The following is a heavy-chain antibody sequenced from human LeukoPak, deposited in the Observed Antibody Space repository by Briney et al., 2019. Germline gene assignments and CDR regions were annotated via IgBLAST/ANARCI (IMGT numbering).Heavy chain of an antibody. CDR1: GFTFSSYA. J-gene: IGHJ6*02. D-gene: IGHD6-13*01. Sequence: GGSLRLSCAASGFTFSSYAMSWVRQAPGKGLEWVSAISGSGGSIYYADSVKGRFTISRDNSKNTLYLQMNSLRAEDTAVYYCATYLLQQPIYYYYGMDVWGQGTTVTVSS. CDR2: ISGSGGSI. V-gene: IGHV3-23*01. CDR3: ATYLLQQPIYYYYGMDV.